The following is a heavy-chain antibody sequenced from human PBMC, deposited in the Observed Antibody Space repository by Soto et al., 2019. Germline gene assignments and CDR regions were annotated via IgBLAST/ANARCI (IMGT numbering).Heavy chain of an antibody. CDR3: ARQGFGPLLGLVDV. D-gene: IGHD3-10*01. Sequence: QVQLQESGPGLVKPSETLSLSCTVSGGSISSYYCSWFRQSPGKRMEWIGYVHHSWGSSYNPSLQSCVAISLYSSKSQVSLKVTSGTATATAVYYFARQGFGPLLGLVDVWGQGTTVTVSS. J-gene: IGHJ6*02. V-gene: IGHV4-59*08. CDR2: VHHSWGS. CDR1: GGSISSYY.